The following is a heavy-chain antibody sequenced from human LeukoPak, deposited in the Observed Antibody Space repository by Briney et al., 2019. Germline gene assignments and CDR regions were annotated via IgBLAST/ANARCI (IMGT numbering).Heavy chain of an antibody. D-gene: IGHD3/OR15-3a*01. Sequence: GGSLRLSCAASGFTFSGYGMNWVRQAPGKGLEWVAVISVDGSDKYYADSVKGRFTIYRDNSNNTLYLQMNSLRVEDTAMYYCARGAFFSTARWFDPWGQGTLVTVPS. V-gene: IGHV3-33*03. CDR2: ISVDGSDK. CDR1: GFTFSGYG. CDR3: ARGAFFSTARWFDP. J-gene: IGHJ5*02.